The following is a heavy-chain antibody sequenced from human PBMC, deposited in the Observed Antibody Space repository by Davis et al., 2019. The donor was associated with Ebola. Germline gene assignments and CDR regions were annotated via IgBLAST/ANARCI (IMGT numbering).Heavy chain of an antibody. Sequence: GESLKISCAASGFTFSSYAMSWVRQAPGKGLEWVSAISGSGGSTYYADSVKGRFTISRDNSKNTVHLQMHSLRAEDTAVYYCAREGKVFGCDYWGQGALVTVSS. CDR1: GFTFSSYA. V-gene: IGHV3-23*01. D-gene: IGHD3-3*01. J-gene: IGHJ4*02. CDR2: ISGSGGST. CDR3: AREGKVFGCDY.